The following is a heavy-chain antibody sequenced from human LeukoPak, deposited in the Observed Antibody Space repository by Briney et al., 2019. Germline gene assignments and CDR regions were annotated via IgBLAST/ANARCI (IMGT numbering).Heavy chain of an antibody. J-gene: IGHJ4*02. Sequence: GGSLRLSCATSGFTLSIYGMHWVRQAPGKGLEWVAFIRYDGTSQYYTDSVKGRFTISRDNSMNTMYLQMNSLRVEDTAVCYCAKVGFGWYQIDYWGQGTLVTVSS. D-gene: IGHD6-19*01. CDR3: AKVGFGWYQIDY. CDR2: IRYDGTSQ. V-gene: IGHV3-30*02. CDR1: GFTLSIYG.